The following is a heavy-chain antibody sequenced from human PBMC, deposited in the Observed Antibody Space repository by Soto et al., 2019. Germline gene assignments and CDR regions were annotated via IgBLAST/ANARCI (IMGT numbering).Heavy chain of an antibody. Sequence: SETLSLTCAVSGGSFSGYYWSWIRQPPGKGLEWIGEINHSGSTNYNPSLKSRVTISVDTSKNQFSLKLSSVAAADTAVYYCARDLDLMITFGGVDAFDIWGQGTMVTVSS. CDR2: INHSGST. CDR1: GGSFSGYY. J-gene: IGHJ3*02. D-gene: IGHD3-16*01. V-gene: IGHV4-34*01. CDR3: ARDLDLMITFGGVDAFDI.